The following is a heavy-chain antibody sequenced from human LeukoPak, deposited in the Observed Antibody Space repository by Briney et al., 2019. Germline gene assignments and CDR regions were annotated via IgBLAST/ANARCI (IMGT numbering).Heavy chain of an antibody. J-gene: IGHJ4*02. Sequence: GASVKVSCKTSGYTFSDYYIHWVRQAPGQGLEWMGWINPKSGDTNYAYKFQGRVTMTRHTSISTAYMELSGLRSDDTAVYYCSKEASSALAYFDYWGQGTLVTVSS. CDR2: INPKSGDT. CDR1: GYTFSDYY. D-gene: IGHD2-15*01. CDR3: SKEASSALAYFDY. V-gene: IGHV1-2*02.